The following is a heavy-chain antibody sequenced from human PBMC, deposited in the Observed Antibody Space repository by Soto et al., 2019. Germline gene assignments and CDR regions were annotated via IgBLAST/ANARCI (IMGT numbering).Heavy chain of an antibody. Sequence: GGSLRLSCAASGFTFSSYAMHWVRQAPGKGLEWVAVISYDGSNKYYADSVKGRFTISRSNSKNTLYLQMNSLRAEDTAVYYCARDHCSSTSCRPYGMDVWGQGTTVTVSS. D-gene: IGHD2-2*01. V-gene: IGHV3-30-3*01. CDR2: ISYDGSNK. CDR3: ARDHCSSTSCRPYGMDV. J-gene: IGHJ6*02. CDR1: GFTFSSYA.